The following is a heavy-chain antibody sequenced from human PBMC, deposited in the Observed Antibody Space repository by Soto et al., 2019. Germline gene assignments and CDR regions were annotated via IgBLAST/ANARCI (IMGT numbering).Heavy chain of an antibody. CDR2: ISSGSNT. CDR3: AKASATGTSDGMDV. CDR1: GFPFSSYA. Sequence: EVQLLESGGGLVQPGGSLRLSCVASGFPFSSYAMSWVRQTPWRGLECVSSISSGSNTYYTDSVRGRFTISRDNYKNSLYLQRSSLRAHDTALYYCAKASATGTSDGMDVWGQWTTVSVS. J-gene: IGHJ6*02. D-gene: IGHD1-1*01. V-gene: IGHV3-23*01.